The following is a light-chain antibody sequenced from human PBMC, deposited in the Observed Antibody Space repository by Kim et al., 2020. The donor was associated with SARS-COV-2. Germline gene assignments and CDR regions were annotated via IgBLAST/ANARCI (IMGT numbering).Light chain of an antibody. J-gene: IGLJ3*02. Sequence: PSGTVTLPCGSNTGAVTNANYPYWYQQKTVQAPRTLNYETNKKHSWTPARFSGSLRGGKAALTLSGAQAEDEAAYYCFLSYSGVRVFGGGTKLTVL. CDR1: TGAVTNANY. CDR2: ETN. CDR3: FLSYSGVRV. V-gene: IGLV7-46*01.